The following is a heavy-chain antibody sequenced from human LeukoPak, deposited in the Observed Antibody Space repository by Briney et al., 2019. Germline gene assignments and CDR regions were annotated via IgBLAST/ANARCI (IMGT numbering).Heavy chain of an antibody. CDR3: ARGSNMYYGSGSYYLYYYYYGMDV. J-gene: IGHJ6*02. Sequence: SETLSLTCTVSGGSISSGDYYWSWIRQPPGKGLEWIGYIYYSGSTYYNPSLKSRVTISVDTSKNQFSLKLSSVTAADTAVYYCARGSNMYYGSGSYYLYYYYYGMDVWGQGTTVTVSS. D-gene: IGHD3-10*01. V-gene: IGHV4-30-4*01. CDR1: GGSISSGDYY. CDR2: IYYSGST.